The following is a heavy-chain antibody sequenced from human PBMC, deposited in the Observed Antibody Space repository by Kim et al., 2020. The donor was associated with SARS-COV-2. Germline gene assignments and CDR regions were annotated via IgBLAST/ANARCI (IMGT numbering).Heavy chain of an antibody. Sequence: GGSLRLSCAASGFTFSSYDMHWVRQATGKGLEWVSAIGTAGDTYYPGSVKGRFTISRENAKNSLYLQMNSLRAGDTALYYCARGCSGGSCRTYWGQGTLVTVSS. J-gene: IGHJ4*02. CDR3: ARGCSGGSCRTY. D-gene: IGHD2-15*01. CDR2: IGTAGDT. CDR1: GFTFSSYD. V-gene: IGHV3-13*04.